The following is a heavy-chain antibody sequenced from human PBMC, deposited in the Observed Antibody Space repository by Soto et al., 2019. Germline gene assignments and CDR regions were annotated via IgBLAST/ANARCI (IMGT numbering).Heavy chain of an antibody. V-gene: IGHV4-39*01. D-gene: IGHD3-10*01. CDR1: GDSICNNNFY. Sequence: PSETLSLTCTVSGDSICNNNFYWGWIRQPPGKGLEWIGSIYYSGSTYYNPSLKSRVTISVDTSNNQLSLKLSSVTAADTAVYYCARHYGYYSHYMDVWTKGTTVTVSS. CDR2: IYYSGST. J-gene: IGHJ6*03. CDR3: ARHYGYYSHYMDV.